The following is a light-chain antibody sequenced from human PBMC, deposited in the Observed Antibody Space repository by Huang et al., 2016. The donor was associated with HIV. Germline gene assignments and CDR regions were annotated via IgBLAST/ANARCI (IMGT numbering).Light chain of an antibody. CDR2: DAS. CDR1: QGLANY. J-gene: IGKJ4*01. Sequence: EIVLTQSPATLSLSPGERATLPCRASQGLANYLAWYQQKPGQAPRRLIYDASNRATGIPARFSGSGSGTDFTLTISSLEPEDFAVYYCQQRGNWQLTFGGGTKVEIK. CDR3: QQRGNWQLT. V-gene: IGKV3-11*01.